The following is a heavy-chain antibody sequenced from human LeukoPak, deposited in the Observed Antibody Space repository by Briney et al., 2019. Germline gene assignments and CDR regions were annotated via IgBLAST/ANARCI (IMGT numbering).Heavy chain of an antibody. D-gene: IGHD6-19*01. CDR2: IYYSGST. CDR1: GGSISSYY. Sequence: SETLSLTCTVSGGSISSYYWSWIRQPPGKGLEWIGYIYYSGSTNYNPSLKSRVTISVDTSKNQSSLKLSSVAAADTAVYYCARVPPDSSGWYRPLPYYYYMDVWGKGTTVTVSS. CDR3: ARVPPDSSGWYRPLPYYYYMDV. J-gene: IGHJ6*03. V-gene: IGHV4-59*01.